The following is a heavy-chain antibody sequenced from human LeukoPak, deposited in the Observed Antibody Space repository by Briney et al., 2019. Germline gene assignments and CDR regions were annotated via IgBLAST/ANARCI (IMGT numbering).Heavy chain of an antibody. V-gene: IGHV3-72*01. CDR3: AKDYYDSSGYYYLISDYYYGMDV. CDR1: GFTFSDHH. J-gene: IGHJ6*02. CDR2: IRNKANRYTT. Sequence: GGSLRLSCAASGFTFSDHHMDWVRQAPGEGLEWVARIRNKANRYTTEYAASVKGRFTISRDDSENSLYLQMNSLRAEDTAVYYCAKDYYDSSGYYYLISDYYYGMDVWGQGTTVTVSS. D-gene: IGHD3-22*01.